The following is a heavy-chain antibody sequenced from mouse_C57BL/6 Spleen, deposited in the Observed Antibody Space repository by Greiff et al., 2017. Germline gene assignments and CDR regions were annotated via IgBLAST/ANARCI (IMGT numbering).Heavy chain of an antibody. D-gene: IGHD1-1*01. V-gene: IGHV1-7*01. J-gene: IGHJ1*03. Sequence: VQLQQSGAELAKPGASVKLSCKASGYTFTSYWMHWVKQRPGQGLEWIGYINPSSGYTKYNQKFKDKATLTADKSSSTAYMQLSSLTYEGSAVYYCARSATVVATDFDVWGTGTTVTVSS. CDR1: GYTFTSYW. CDR2: INPSSGYT. CDR3: ARSATVVATDFDV.